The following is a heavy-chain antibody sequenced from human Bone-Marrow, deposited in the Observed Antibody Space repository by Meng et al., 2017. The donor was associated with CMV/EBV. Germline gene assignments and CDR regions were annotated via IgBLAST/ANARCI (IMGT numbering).Heavy chain of an antibody. Sequence: GESLKISCVVSGLNFRTYGMTWVRQASGKGLEFVSYINAESTNKGYADAVKGRFTISRDIAGSSVFLQMNNLRVEDAAVYYCTTDPEGDYDFDFWGQGTLVTV. D-gene: IGHD4-17*01. CDR1: GLNFRTYG. CDR2: INAESTNK. J-gene: IGHJ4*02. CDR3: TTDPEGDYDFDF. V-gene: IGHV3-21*06.